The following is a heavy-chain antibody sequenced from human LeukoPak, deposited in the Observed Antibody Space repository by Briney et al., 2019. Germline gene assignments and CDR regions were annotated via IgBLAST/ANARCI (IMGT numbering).Heavy chain of an antibody. CDR3: ATDMLTIFGVVTDY. CDR2: INAGNGNT. V-gene: IGHV1-3*01. J-gene: IGHJ4*02. D-gene: IGHD3-3*01. Sequence: ASVKVSCEASGYTFTSYAMHWVRQAPGQRLEWMGWINAGNGNTKYSQKFQGRVTITRDTSASTAYMELSSLRSEDTAVYYCATDMLTIFGVVTDYWGQGTLVTVSS. CDR1: GYTFTSYA.